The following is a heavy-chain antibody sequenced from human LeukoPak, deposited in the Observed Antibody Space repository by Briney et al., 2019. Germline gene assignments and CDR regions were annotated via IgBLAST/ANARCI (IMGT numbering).Heavy chain of an antibody. J-gene: IGHJ6*02. V-gene: IGHV3-23*01. CDR3: AVFGELLSQGMDV. CDR1: GFTFSSYA. D-gene: IGHD3-10*02. Sequence: GGSLRLSCAASGFTFSSYAMSWVRQAPGKGLEWVSAISGSGGSTCYADSVKGRFTISRDNSKNTLYLQMNSLRAEDTAVYYCAVFGELLSQGMDVWGQGTTVTVSS. CDR2: ISGSGGST.